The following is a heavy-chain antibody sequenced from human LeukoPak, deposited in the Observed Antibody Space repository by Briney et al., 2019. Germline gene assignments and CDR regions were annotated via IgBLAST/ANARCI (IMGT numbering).Heavy chain of an antibody. CDR1: GFTVSSNY. CDR3: ARELVSYYYGMDV. J-gene: IGHJ6*02. Sequence: GGSLRLSCAASGFTVSSNYMSWVRQAPGKGLEWVSMIYSAGSTYYADSVKGRFTISRDSSKNTLYLQMNSLRAEDTAVYYCARELVSYYYGMDVWGQGTTVTVSS. CDR2: IYSAGST. V-gene: IGHV3-53*01.